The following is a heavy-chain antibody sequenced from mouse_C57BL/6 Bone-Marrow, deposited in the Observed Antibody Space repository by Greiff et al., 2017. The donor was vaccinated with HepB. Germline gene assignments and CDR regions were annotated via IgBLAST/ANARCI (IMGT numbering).Heavy chain of an antibody. CDR1: GYTFTSYW. J-gene: IGHJ4*01. Sequence: QVQLQQPGAELVRPGSSVKLSCKASGYTFTSYWMDWVKQRPGQGLEWIGNIYPSDSETHYNQKFKDKATLTVDKSSSTAYMQLSSLTSEDSAVYYCARNSNFPLAIDYWGQGTSVTVSS. V-gene: IGHV1-61*01. D-gene: IGHD2-5*01. CDR2: IYPSDSET. CDR3: ARNSNFPLAIDY.